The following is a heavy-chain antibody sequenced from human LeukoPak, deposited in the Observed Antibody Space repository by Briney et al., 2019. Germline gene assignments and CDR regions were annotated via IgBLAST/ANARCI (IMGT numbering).Heavy chain of an antibody. CDR2: ISSSGSTI. J-gene: IGHJ3*02. CDR1: GFTFSDYY. Sequence: GGSLRLSCAASGFTFSDYYMSWIRQAPGKGLEWVSYISSSGSTIYYADSVKGRFTISRDNAKNSLYLQMNSLRAEDTAVYYCARVMYYYDSSGYRGDAFDIWGQGTMVTVSS. V-gene: IGHV3-11*04. D-gene: IGHD3-22*01. CDR3: ARVMYYYDSSGYRGDAFDI.